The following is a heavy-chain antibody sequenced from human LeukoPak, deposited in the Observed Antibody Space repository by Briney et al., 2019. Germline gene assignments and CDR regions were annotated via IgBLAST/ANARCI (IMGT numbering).Heavy chain of an antibody. Sequence: ASVKVSCKASGYTFIGYYMHWVRQAPGQGLEWMGWINPNSGGTNYAQKFQGRVTMTRGTSISTAYMELSRLRSDDTAVYYCASNYDSSGYYYYYYGMDVWGQGTTVTVSS. J-gene: IGHJ6*02. CDR1: GYTFIGYY. CDR3: ASNYDSSGYYYYYYGMDV. CDR2: INPNSGGT. D-gene: IGHD3-22*01. V-gene: IGHV1-2*02.